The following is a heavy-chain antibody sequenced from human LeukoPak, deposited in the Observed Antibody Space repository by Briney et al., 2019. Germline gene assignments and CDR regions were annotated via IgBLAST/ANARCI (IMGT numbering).Heavy chain of an antibody. D-gene: IGHD6-13*01. V-gene: IGHV3-23*01. CDR3: AKESAAGVYWYFDL. J-gene: IGHJ2*01. CDR1: GFTFSSYA. CDR2: ISGSGGYT. Sequence: GGSLRLSCAASGFTFSSYAMSWVRQAPGQGLEWVSVISGSGGYTYYADSVKGRFTISRDNSKNTLYLQMSSLRAEDTAVYYCAKESAAGVYWYFDLWGRGTLVTVPS.